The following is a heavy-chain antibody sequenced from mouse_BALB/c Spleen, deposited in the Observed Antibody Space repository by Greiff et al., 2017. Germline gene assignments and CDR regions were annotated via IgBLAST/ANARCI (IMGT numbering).Heavy chain of an antibody. CDR3: ARSMGYGSSYGFAD. D-gene: IGHD1-1*01. Sequence: EVKLVESGGGLVQPGGSLRLSCATSGFTFTDYYMSWVRQPPGKALEWLGFIRNKANGYTTEYSASVKGRFTISRDNSQSILYLQMNTLRAEDSATYYCARSMGYGSSYGFADWGQGTLVTVSA. J-gene: IGHJ3*01. CDR1: GFTFTDYY. V-gene: IGHV7-3*02. CDR2: IRNKANGYTT.